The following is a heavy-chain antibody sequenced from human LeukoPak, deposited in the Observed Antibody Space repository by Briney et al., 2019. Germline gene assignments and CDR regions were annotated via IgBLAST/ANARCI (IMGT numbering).Heavy chain of an antibody. CDR3: ARILDSAWGELGY. V-gene: IGHV3-30*04. CDR1: GFTFSSYA. CDR2: ISYDGSNK. D-gene: IGHD6-19*01. Sequence: PGRSLRLSCAASGFTFSSYAMHWVRQATGKGLEWVAVISYDGSNKYYADSVKGRFTISRDNSKNTLYLQMNSLRAEDTAVYYCARILDSAWGELGYWGQGTLVTVSS. J-gene: IGHJ4*02.